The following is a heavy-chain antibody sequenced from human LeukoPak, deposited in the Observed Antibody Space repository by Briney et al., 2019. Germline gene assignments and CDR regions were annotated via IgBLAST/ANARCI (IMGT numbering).Heavy chain of an antibody. CDR2: IKTDGSST. CDR1: GFNFSTSW. Sequence: GGSLRLSCAVSGFNFSTSWMHWVRHAPGKGLVWVSRIKTDGSSTSYADSVKGRVTISRDNAKNTLYLQMNSLRAEDTAVYYCARGGSPFYWGQGTLVTVSS. D-gene: IGHD3-10*01. CDR3: ARGGSPFY. J-gene: IGHJ4*02. V-gene: IGHV3-74*01.